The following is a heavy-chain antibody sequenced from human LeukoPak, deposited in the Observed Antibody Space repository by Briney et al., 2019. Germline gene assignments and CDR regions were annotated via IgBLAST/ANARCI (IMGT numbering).Heavy chain of an antibody. D-gene: IGHD1-26*01. J-gene: IGHJ4*02. CDR3: ARIRGAATGGSLAY. V-gene: IGHV4-59*01. Sequence: SETLSLTCTVSGDSISSYYWTWIRQPPGKGLEWIAYMYYSESTFYNPPLRGRVTISVDTSNNQISLNLRSVTAADTAVYFCARIRGAATGGSLAYWGQGILVTVSS. CDR2: MYYSEST. CDR1: GDSISSYY.